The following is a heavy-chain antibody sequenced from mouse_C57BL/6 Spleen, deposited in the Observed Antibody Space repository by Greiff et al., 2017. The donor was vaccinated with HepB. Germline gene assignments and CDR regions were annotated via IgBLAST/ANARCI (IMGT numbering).Heavy chain of an antibody. CDR3: ARRYYGSSPYAMDY. D-gene: IGHD1-1*01. V-gene: IGHV5-6*01. J-gene: IGHJ4*01. CDR2: ISSGGSYT. Sequence: EVQVVESGGDLVKPGGSLKLSCAASGFTFSSYGMSWVRQTPDKRLEWVATISSGGSYTYYPDSVKGRFTISRDNAKNTLYLQMSSLKSEDTAMYYCARRYYGSSPYAMDYWGQGTSVTVSS. CDR1: GFTFSSYG.